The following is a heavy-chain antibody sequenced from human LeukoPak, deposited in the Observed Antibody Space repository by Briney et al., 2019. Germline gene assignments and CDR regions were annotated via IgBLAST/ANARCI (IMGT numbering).Heavy chain of an antibody. D-gene: IGHD1-26*01. CDR1: GGSIGSYF. CDR2: NSGST. J-gene: IGHJ3*02. V-gene: IGHV4-59*08. Sequence: SETLSLTCTVSGGSIGSYFWSWIRQPPGKGLEWIGYNSGSTKYNPSLKSRVTISVDTSKKQLSLKLSSVTAADTAVYYCARGRGYGGNYLRAFDIWGQGTMVSVSS. CDR3: ARGRGYGGNYLRAFDI.